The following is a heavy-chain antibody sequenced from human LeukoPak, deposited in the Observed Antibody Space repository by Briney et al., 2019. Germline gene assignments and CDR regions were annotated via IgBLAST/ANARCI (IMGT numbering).Heavy chain of an antibody. J-gene: IGHJ6*03. CDR2: INHSGST. CDR3: AREMVVRFYYYYYMDV. D-gene: IGHD2-8*01. CDR1: GGSFSGYY. Sequence: PSETLSLTCAVYGGSFSGYYWSWIRQPPGKGLEWIGEINHSGSTNYNPSLKSRVTISVDTSKNQFSLKLSSVTAADTAVYYCAREMVVRFYYYYYMDVWGKGTTVTISS. V-gene: IGHV4-34*01.